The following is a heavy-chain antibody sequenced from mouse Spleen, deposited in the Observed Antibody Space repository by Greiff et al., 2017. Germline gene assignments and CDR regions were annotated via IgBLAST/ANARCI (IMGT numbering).Heavy chain of an antibody. V-gene: IGHV3-6*01. CDR1: GYSITSGYY. CDR2: ISYDGSN. CDR3: ARDRDGWFAY. J-gene: IGHJ3*01. D-gene: IGHD2-3*01. Sequence: DVKLQESGPGLVKPSQSLSLTCSVTGYSITSGYYWNWIRQFPGNKLEWMGYISYDGSNNYNPSLKNRISITRDTSKNQFFLKLNSVTTEDTATYYCARDRDGWFAYWGQGTLVTVSA.